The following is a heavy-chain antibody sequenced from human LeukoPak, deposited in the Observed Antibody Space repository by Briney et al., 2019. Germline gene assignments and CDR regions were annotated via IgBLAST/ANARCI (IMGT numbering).Heavy chain of an antibody. J-gene: IGHJ4*02. Sequence: TGGSLRLSCAASGFTLSDYYVSWLRQAPGRGLEWVSYISRRGSTIYYADSVKGRFTISRDNAKNSLYLQMNSLRAEDTAVYYCAREVGSSSWYGSSYFDYWGQGTLVTVSS. CDR3: AREVGSSSWYGSSYFDY. D-gene: IGHD6-13*01. CDR1: GFTLSDYY. CDR2: ISRRGSTI. V-gene: IGHV3-11*01.